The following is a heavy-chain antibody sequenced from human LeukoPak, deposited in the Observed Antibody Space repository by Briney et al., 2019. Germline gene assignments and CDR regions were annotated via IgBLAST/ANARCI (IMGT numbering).Heavy chain of an antibody. J-gene: IGHJ4*02. CDR3: ARVGYCSSTSCAVPTY. CDR2: IIPILGKA. Sequence: ASVKVSCKASGGTFSSYAISWVRQAPGQGLEWMGRIIPILGKANYAQKFQGRVTITADKSTSTAYMELSSLRSEDTAVYYCARVGYCSSTSCAVPTYWGQGTLVTVSS. CDR1: GGTFSSYA. V-gene: IGHV1-69*04. D-gene: IGHD2-2*01.